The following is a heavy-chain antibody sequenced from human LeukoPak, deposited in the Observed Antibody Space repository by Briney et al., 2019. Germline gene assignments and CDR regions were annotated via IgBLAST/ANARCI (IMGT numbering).Heavy chain of an antibody. J-gene: IGHJ5*02. D-gene: IGHD2-2*02. V-gene: IGHV4-39*07. Sequence: SETLSLTCTVSGGSISSSSYYWGWIRQPPGKGLEWIGSIYYSGSTYYNPSLKSRVTISVDTSKNQFSLKLSSVTAADTAVYYCARGRRGQVVVVPAAIIPNNWFDPWGQGTLVTVSS. CDR1: GGSISSSSYY. CDR2: IYYSGST. CDR3: ARGRRGQVVVVPAAIIPNNWFDP.